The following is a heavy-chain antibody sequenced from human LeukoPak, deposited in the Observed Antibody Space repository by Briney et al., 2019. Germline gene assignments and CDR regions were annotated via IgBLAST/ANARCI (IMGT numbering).Heavy chain of an antibody. Sequence: PSETLSLTCAVYGGSFSGYYWSWIRQPPGKGLEWIGEINHSGSTNYNPSLKSRVTISVDTSKNQFSLKLSSVTAADTAVYYCARERLTVIAAAVKTKYNWFDPWGQGTLVTVSS. CDR1: GGSFSGYY. CDR2: INHSGST. J-gene: IGHJ5*02. D-gene: IGHD6-13*01. CDR3: ARERLTVIAAAVKTKYNWFDP. V-gene: IGHV4-34*01.